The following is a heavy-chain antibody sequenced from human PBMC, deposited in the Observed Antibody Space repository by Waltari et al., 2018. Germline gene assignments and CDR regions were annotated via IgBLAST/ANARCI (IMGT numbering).Heavy chain of an antibody. V-gene: IGHV4-59*08. Sequence: HVQLQESGPGLVKPSETLSRTCTVSGDFPSNDHWTWIRQAPGKGLEGIAYLRNSGATECTPSLESRVTISTVTSKKQFSLRLTAVTAADTAVYYCARLPTKYYDSPGWGFFDQWGQGILVTVSS. CDR3: ARLPTKYYDSPGWGFFDQ. CDR2: LRNSGAT. CDR1: GDFPSNDH. D-gene: IGHD3-22*01. J-gene: IGHJ4*02.